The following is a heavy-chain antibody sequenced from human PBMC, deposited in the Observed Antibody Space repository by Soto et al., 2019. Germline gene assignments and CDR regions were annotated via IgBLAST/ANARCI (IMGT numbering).Heavy chain of an antibody. D-gene: IGHD6-19*01. CDR2: TYYRSKWYS. CDR3: ARDRWGSGWPGTDSFDI. J-gene: IGHJ3*02. Sequence: PSQTLSLTCVISGDSVLSYSAAWNWIRQSPSRGLEWLGRTYYRSKWYSEYVQSVKRRITINPDTSKNQFSLQLNSVTPEDTAVYYCARDRWGSGWPGTDSFDIWGQGTLVTVSS. CDR1: GDSVLSYSAA. V-gene: IGHV6-1*01.